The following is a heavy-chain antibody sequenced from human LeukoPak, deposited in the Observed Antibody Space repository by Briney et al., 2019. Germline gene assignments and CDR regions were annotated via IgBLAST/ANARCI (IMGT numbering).Heavy chain of an antibody. CDR3: AKHNGGGIVSYVAPSPPDYFDH. CDR2: IYFSGSV. Sequence: SETLSLTCTVSGDITHYWGWIRQPPGKGLECIGSIYFSGSVYYNPSLRSRVTISLDTSTKQLSLKLTSVTAADTAIYYCAKHNGGGIVSYVAPSPPDYFDHWGRGALVTVSS. D-gene: IGHD1-26*01. CDR1: GDITHY. J-gene: IGHJ4*02. V-gene: IGHV4-39*01.